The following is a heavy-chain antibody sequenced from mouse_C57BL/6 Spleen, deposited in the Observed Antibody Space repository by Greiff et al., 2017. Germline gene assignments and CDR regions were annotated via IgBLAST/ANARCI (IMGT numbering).Heavy chain of an antibody. J-gene: IGHJ1*03. CDR3: ARDGYYGRSPPGYFDV. Sequence: EVKLMESGGGLVKPGGSLKLSCAASGFTFSDSGMHWVRQAPEKGLGWVAYISSGSSTIYYADTVKGRFPISRDNAKNTLFLQMTSLRSEDTAMYYCARDGYYGRSPPGYFDVWGTGTTVTVSS. CDR2: ISSGSSTI. CDR1: GFTFSDSG. V-gene: IGHV5-17*01. D-gene: IGHD1-1*01.